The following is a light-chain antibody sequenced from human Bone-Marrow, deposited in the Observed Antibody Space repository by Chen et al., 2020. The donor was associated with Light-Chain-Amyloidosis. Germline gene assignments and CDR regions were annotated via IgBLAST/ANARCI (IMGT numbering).Light chain of an antibody. V-gene: IGLV3-21*02. J-gene: IGLJ3*02. CDR1: NIGSTS. CDR2: DDS. Sequence: SYVLTQPSSVSVAPGQTATIARGGNNIGSTSVHWYQQTPGQAPLLFVYDDSDRPSGIPERLSGSNSGNTATLTISRVEAGDEADYYWQVWDRSSDRPVFGGGTKLTVL. CDR3: QVWDRSSDRPV.